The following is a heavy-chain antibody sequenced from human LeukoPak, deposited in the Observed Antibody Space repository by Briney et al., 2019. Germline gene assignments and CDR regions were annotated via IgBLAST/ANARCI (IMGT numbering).Heavy chain of an antibody. CDR1: GFTFSSYA. CDR3: TRARWLQLMGDY. J-gene: IGHJ4*02. Sequence: PGRSLRLSCAASGFTFSSYAMHWVRQAPGKGLEWVAVISYDGSNKYYADSVKGRFTISRDNSKNTLYLQMNSLRADDTAVYYCTRARWLQLMGDYWGQGTLVTVSS. V-gene: IGHV3-30*01. D-gene: IGHD5-24*01. CDR2: ISYDGSNK.